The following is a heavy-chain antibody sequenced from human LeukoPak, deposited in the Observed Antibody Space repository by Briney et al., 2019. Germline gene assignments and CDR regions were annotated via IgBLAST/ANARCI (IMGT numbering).Heavy chain of an antibody. Sequence: GESLKISCKGSGYSFTSYWIGWVRQMPGKGLEWMGIIYPGDSDTRYSPSFQGQVTISADKSISTAYLQWSSLKASDTAMYYCARSQYDSSGYYYESPDYWGQGTLVTVSS. CDR2: IYPGDSDT. D-gene: IGHD3-22*01. J-gene: IGHJ4*02. CDR3: ARSQYDSSGYYYESPDY. CDR1: GYSFTSYW. V-gene: IGHV5-51*01.